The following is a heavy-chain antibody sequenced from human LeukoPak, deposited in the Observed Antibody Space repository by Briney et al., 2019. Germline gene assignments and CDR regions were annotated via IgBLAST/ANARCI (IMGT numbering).Heavy chain of an antibody. CDR3: AGQIASTY. CDR2: IQEDGGEK. J-gene: IGHJ4*02. D-gene: IGHD5/OR15-5a*01. CDR1: GFTFSNYW. V-gene: IGHV3-7*01. Sequence: GGSLRLSCAASGFTFSNYWMTWVRQAPGKGLAWVATIQEDGGEKYSVDSVKGRFTISRDNAKNSLYLQMNSLRAEDTAVYYCAGQIASTYWGQGALVTVSS.